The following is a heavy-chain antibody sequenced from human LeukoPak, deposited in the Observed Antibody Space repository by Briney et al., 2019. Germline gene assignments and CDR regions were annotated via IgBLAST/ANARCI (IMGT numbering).Heavy chain of an antibody. CDR2: IYYRGST. V-gene: IGHV4-39*01. Sequence: PSETLSLTCTVSDDSISTSSYSWGWIRQPPGQGLEWIGNIYYRGSTYYNASLKSRVTISVDTSKTQLSLKLSSVTAADTAVYYCARVNTDLLSYFFDSWGQETRVTVS. J-gene: IGHJ4*02. CDR3: ARVNTDLLSYFFDS. CDR1: DDSISTSSYS. D-gene: IGHD5-18*01.